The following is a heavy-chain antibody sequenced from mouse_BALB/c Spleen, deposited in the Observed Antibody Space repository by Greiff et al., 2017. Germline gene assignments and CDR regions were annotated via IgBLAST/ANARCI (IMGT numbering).Heavy chain of an antibody. CDR2: IYPGDGDT. Sequence: QVQLQQSGPELVKPGASVKISCKASGYAFSSSWVNWVKQRPGQGLEWIGRIYPGDGDTNYNGKFKGKATLTADKSSSTAYMQLSSLTSVDSAVYFCAKLEAKDDWGQGTAVTVSS. CDR1: GYAFSSSW. J-gene: IGHJ4*01. CDR3: AKLEAKDD. V-gene: IGHV1-82*01. D-gene: IGHD4-1*01.